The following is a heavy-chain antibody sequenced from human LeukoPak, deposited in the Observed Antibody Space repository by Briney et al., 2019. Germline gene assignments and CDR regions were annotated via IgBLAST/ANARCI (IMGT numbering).Heavy chain of an antibody. V-gene: IGHV3-7*01. Sequence: PGGSLRLSCAVSGFTFSSYWMSWVRQAPGKGLEWVANIKQDGSEKYYVDSVKGRFTISRDNAKNSLYLQMNSLRAEDTAVYYCAREHYDFWSGYYGYWGQGTLVTVSS. CDR1: GFTFSSYW. J-gene: IGHJ4*02. CDR3: AREHYDFWSGYYGY. CDR2: IKQDGSEK. D-gene: IGHD3-3*01.